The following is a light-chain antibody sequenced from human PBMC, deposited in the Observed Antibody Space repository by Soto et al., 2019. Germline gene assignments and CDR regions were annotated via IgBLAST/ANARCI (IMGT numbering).Light chain of an antibody. V-gene: IGLV1-51*01. CDR2: DDD. J-gene: IGLJ1*01. Sequence: VLPQPPSVSAAPGQRVTISCSGSSSNIGGNSVSWYQQLPGTAPKLLIYDDDKRPSGIPDRFSGSKSGTSATLGITGSQTGDEADYYCGSWDSSLSAYVFGTGTKVTVL. CDR1: SSNIGGNS. CDR3: GSWDSSLSAYV.